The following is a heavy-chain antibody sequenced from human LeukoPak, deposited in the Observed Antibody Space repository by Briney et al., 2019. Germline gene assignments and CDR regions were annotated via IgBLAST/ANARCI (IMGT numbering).Heavy chain of an antibody. J-gene: IGHJ3*02. Sequence: QTGGSLRLSCAASGFTFSSYAMSWVRQAPGKGLEWVSAISGSGGSTYYADSVKGRFTISRDNSKNTLYLQMNSLRAEDTAVYYCARDDYYGSGSYYRNTLPGAFDIWGQGTMVTVSS. V-gene: IGHV3-23*01. D-gene: IGHD3-10*01. CDR1: GFTFSSYA. CDR2: ISGSGGST. CDR3: ARDDYYGSGSYYRNTLPGAFDI.